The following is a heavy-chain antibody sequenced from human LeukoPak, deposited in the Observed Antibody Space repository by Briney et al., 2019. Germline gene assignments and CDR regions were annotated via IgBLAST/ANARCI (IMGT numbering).Heavy chain of an antibody. V-gene: IGHV3-15*01. CDR1: GFTFSNAW. D-gene: IGHD7-27*01. CDR3: TALWGFAFDI. Sequence: PGGSPRLSCAASGFTFSNAWMSWVRQAPGKGLEWVGRIKSKTDGGTTDYAAPVKGRFTISRDDSKNTLYLHMSSLKTEDTAVYYCTALWGFAFDIWGQGTLVTVFS. J-gene: IGHJ3*02. CDR2: IKSKTDGGTT.